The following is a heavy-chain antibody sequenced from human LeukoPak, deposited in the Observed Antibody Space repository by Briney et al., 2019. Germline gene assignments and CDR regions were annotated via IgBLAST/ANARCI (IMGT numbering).Heavy chain of an antibody. CDR2: INHSGST. Sequence: PSETLSLTCAVYGGSFSGYYWSWIRQPPGKGLEWIGEINHSGSTNYNPSLKSRVPISVDASKNQFSLKLSSVTAADTAVYYCARGGRGGTAIFDYWGQGTLVTVSS. D-gene: IGHD2-15*01. CDR1: GGSFSGYY. CDR3: ARGGRGGTAIFDY. J-gene: IGHJ4*02. V-gene: IGHV4-34*01.